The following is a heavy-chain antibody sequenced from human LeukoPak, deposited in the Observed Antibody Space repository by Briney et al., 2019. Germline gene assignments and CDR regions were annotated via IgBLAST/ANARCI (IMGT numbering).Heavy chain of an antibody. CDR3: ARVDTAMVKPFDY. CDR2: INPNSGGT. V-gene: IGHV1-2*06. Sequence: ASVKVSCKASGYTFTGYYMHWVRKAPGQGLEWMGRINPNSGGTNYAQKFQGRVTMTRDTSISTAYMELSRLRSDDTAVYYCARVDTAMVKPFDYWGQGTLVTVSS. D-gene: IGHD5-18*01. CDR1: GYTFTGYY. J-gene: IGHJ4*02.